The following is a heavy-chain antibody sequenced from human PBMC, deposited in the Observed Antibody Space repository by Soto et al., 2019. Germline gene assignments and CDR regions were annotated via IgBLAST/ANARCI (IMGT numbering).Heavy chain of an antibody. CDR1: GYTFTSYA. Sequence: GASVKVSCKASGYTFTSYAMHWVRQAPGQRLEWMGWINAGNGNTKCSQKFQGRVTITRDTSASTAYMELSSLRSEDTAVYYCARDPTVTTGGYYYYYGMDVWGQGTTVTVS. V-gene: IGHV1-3*01. J-gene: IGHJ6*02. D-gene: IGHD4-17*01. CDR2: INAGNGNT. CDR3: ARDPTVTTGGYYYYYGMDV.